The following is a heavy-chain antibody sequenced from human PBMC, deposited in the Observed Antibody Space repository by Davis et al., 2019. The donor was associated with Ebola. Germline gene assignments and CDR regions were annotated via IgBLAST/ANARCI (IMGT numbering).Heavy chain of an antibody. CDR2: ISAYNGNT. CDR1: GYTFTSYA. CDR3: ARDRQLVDYYYYGMDV. D-gene: IGHD6-6*01. J-gene: IGHJ6*02. Sequence: AASVKVSCKASGYTFTSYAMHWVRQAPGQRLEWMGWISAYNGNTNYAQKFQGWVTMTRDTSISTAYMELSRLRSDDTAVYYCARDRQLVDYYYYGMDVWGQGTTVTVSS. V-gene: IGHV1-2*04.